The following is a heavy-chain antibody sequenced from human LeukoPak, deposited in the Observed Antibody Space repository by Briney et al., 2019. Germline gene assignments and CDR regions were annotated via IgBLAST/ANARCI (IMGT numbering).Heavy chain of an antibody. Sequence: GASVKVSCKASGYTFTSYDINWVRQATGQGLEWMGWMNPNSGNTGYAQKLQGRVTMTTDTSTSTAYMELRSLRSDDTAVYYCARGAAPGPLWYWGQGTLVTVSS. CDR2: MNPNSGNT. V-gene: IGHV1-8*01. CDR1: GYTFTSYD. J-gene: IGHJ4*02. CDR3: ARGAAPGPLWY. D-gene: IGHD6-6*01.